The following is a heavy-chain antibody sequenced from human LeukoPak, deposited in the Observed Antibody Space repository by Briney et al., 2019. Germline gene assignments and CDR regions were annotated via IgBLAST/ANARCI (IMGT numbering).Heavy chain of an antibody. J-gene: IGHJ5*02. D-gene: IGHD3-10*01. Sequence: ASETLSPTCTVSGGSISSYYWSWIRQPAGKGLEWIGRIYTSGSTNYNPSLKSRVTMSVDTSKNQFSLKLSSVTAADTAVYYCARDESGELLWFGESNWFDPWGQGTLVTVSS. CDR3: ARDESGELLWFGESNWFDP. CDR1: GGSISSYY. CDR2: IYTSGST. V-gene: IGHV4-4*07.